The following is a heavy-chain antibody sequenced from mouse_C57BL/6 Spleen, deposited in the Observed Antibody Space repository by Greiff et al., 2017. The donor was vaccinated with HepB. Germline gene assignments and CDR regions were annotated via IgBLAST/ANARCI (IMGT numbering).Heavy chain of an antibody. CDR2: INPSSGYT. Sequence: QVQLQQSGAELAKPGASVKLSCKASGYNFTSYWMHWVKQRPGQGLEWIGYINPSSGYTKYNQKFKDKATLTADKSSSTAYMQLSSLTYEDSAVYYCASPYGSSTGWFAYWGQGTLVTVSA. J-gene: IGHJ3*01. CDR1: GYNFTSYW. CDR3: ASPYGSSTGWFAY. V-gene: IGHV1-7*01. D-gene: IGHD1-1*01.